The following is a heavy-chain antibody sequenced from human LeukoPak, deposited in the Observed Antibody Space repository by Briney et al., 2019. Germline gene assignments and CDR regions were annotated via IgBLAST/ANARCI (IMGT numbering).Heavy chain of an antibody. Sequence: GGSLRLSCAASGFTFSSYQMNWVRQAPGKGLEWVAFIRYDGSNKYYADSVKGRFTISRDNSKNTLYLQMNSLRAEDTAVYYCAKDRTGYAFDIWGQGTMVTVSS. V-gene: IGHV3-30*02. D-gene: IGHD1-14*01. CDR3: AKDRTGYAFDI. J-gene: IGHJ3*02. CDR2: IRYDGSNK. CDR1: GFTFSSYQ.